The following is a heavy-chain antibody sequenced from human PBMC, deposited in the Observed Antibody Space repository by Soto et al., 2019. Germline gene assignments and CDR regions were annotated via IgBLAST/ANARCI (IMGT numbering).Heavy chain of an antibody. D-gene: IGHD6-19*01. CDR3: AKDRAIAVAGTENDY. CDR1: GFTFSSYG. J-gene: IGHJ4*02. CDR2: ISYDGSNK. Sequence: PWGSLRLSCAASGFTFSSYGMHWVRQAPGKGLEWVAVISYDGSNKYYADSVKGRFTISRDNSKNTLYLQMNSLRAEDTAVYYCAKDRAIAVAGTENDYWGQGTLVTVSS. V-gene: IGHV3-30*18.